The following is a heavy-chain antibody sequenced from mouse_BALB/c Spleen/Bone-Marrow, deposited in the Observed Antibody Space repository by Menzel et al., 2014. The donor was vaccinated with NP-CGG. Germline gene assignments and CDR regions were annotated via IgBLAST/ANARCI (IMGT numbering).Heavy chain of an antibody. D-gene: IGHD2-3*01. CDR2: IRSKSNNYAT. CDR3: VRSDDGCFAY. V-gene: IGHV10-1*02. CDR1: GFTFNTYA. J-gene: IGHJ3*01. Sequence: EVKLQESGGGLVQPKGSLKLSCAASGFTFNTYAMNWVRQAPGKGLEWVARIRSKSNNYATYYADSVKDRFTVSRDDSQSMLFLQMNNLKTEDTAMYYCVRSDDGCFAYWGQGTRVTVSA.